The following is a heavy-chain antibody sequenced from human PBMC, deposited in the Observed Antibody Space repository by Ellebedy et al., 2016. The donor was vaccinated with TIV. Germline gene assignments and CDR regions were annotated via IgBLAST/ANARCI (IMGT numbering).Heavy chain of an antibody. Sequence: MPGGSLRLSCTVSGGSISSYYWGWIRQPPGKGLEWIGSIYYSGSTYYNPSLKSRVTISVDTSKNQFSLKLSSVTAADTAVYYCARSVTFGGVIVPFDYWGQGTLVTVSS. CDR1: GGSISSYY. V-gene: IGHV4-39*01. J-gene: IGHJ4*02. D-gene: IGHD3-16*02. CDR3: ARSVTFGGVIVPFDY. CDR2: IYYSGST.